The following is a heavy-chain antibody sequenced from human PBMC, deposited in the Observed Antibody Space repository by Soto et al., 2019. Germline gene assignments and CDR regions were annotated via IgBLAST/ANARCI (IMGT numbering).Heavy chain of an antibody. J-gene: IGHJ4*02. V-gene: IGHV4-61*01. CDR2: IYYSGST. CDR1: GGSVSSGSYY. D-gene: IGHD3-22*01. Sequence: SETLSLTCTVSGGSVSSGSYYWSWIRQPPGKGLEWIGYIYYSGSTNYNPSLKSRVTISVDTSKNQFSLKLSSVTAADTAVYYCASDKKATKNGYYYDSSGYDIDFWGQGTLVTVSS. CDR3: ASDKKATKNGYYYDSSGYDIDF.